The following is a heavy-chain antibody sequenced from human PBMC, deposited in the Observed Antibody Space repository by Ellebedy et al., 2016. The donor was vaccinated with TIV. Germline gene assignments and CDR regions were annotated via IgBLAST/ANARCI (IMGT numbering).Heavy chain of an antibody. D-gene: IGHD1-26*01. J-gene: IGHJ4*02. Sequence: GESLKISCAASGFTFSDYYMSWIRQAPGKRLEWVSYISSSGSTIYYADSVKGRFTISRDNAKNSLYLQMNSLRAEDTAVYYCARTVGAIIFDYWGQGTLVTVSS. CDR3: ARTVGAIIFDY. CDR1: GFTFSDYY. CDR2: ISSSGSTI. V-gene: IGHV3-11*01.